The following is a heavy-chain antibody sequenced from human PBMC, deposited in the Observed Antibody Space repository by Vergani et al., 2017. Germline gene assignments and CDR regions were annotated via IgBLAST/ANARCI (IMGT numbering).Heavy chain of an antibody. CDR3: ATQNWNDAAS. D-gene: IGHD1-1*01. Sequence: QVRLRESGPGLVNPSQTPSLTCTVSSGSITNGDYYWAWIRQPPGKGLEWIGNIYYSGNTYYNPSLESRLTISIDTSRNQFSLQMRSVTAADTAVYYCATQNWNDAASWGQGILVTVSS. J-gene: IGHJ5*02. CDR2: IYYSGNT. V-gene: IGHV4-30-4*08. CDR1: SGSITNGDYY.